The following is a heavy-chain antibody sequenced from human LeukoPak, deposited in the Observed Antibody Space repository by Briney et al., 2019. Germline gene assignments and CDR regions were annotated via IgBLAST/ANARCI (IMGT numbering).Heavy chain of an antibody. V-gene: IGHV4-59*01. CDR1: GGSITNYY. Sequence: SETLSLTWAVSGGSITNYYWSWIRQPPGKGVEWIGYIHNSGSSSYNPSLRSRATISTEKAKTNFSLKLTSVTPTDTAVYYCARDSSTVALWFDPWRQGTVVTVS. CDR2: IHNSGSS. J-gene: IGHJ5*02. CDR3: ARDSSTVALWFDP. D-gene: IGHD5-12*01.